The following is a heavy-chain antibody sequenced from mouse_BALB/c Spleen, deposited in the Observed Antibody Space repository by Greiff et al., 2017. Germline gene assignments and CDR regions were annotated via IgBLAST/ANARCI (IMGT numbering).Heavy chain of an antibody. V-gene: IGHV5-17*02. D-gene: IGHD2-13*01. CDR1: GFTFSSFG. CDR3: ARDYSYFDY. J-gene: IGHJ2*01. Sequence: EVKLVESGGGLVQPGGSRKLSCAASGFTFSSFGMHWVRQAPEKGLEWVAYISSGSSTIYYADTVKGRFTISRDNPKNTLFLQMTSLRSEDTAMYYCARDYSYFDYWGQGTTRTVSS. CDR2: ISSGSSTI.